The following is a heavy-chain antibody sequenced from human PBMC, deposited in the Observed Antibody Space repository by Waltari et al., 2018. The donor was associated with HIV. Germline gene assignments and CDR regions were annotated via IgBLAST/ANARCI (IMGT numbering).Heavy chain of an antibody. D-gene: IGHD1-1*01. Sequence: QVRLVQSGPEVTKHGAPVKVSSKDSGHSIGQYGIKWVRQSPGQGLEWMGWTYNANTNPAQQFQGRVTMTTDTSTNTAYMELRSLRSDDTAVYYCARVVERRQVVYWGQGTLVTVSS. J-gene: IGHJ4*02. V-gene: IGHV1-18*01. CDR3: ARVVERRQVVY. CDR1: GHSIGQYG. CDR2: TYNANT.